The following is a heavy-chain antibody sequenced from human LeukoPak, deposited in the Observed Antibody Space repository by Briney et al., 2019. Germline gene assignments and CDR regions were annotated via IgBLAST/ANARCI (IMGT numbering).Heavy chain of an antibody. J-gene: IGHJ3*02. D-gene: IGHD3-9*01. Sequence: GGSRRLSCVASGFTFSSYNMNWVRQAPGKGLEWVSSISSSNNYIYYADSVKGRFTISTDNAKNSLYLQMNSLRAEDTTVYYCARSFLTILEVFDIWGQGTMVTASS. CDR2: ISSSNNYI. CDR3: ARSFLTILEVFDI. CDR1: GFTFSSYN. V-gene: IGHV3-21*01.